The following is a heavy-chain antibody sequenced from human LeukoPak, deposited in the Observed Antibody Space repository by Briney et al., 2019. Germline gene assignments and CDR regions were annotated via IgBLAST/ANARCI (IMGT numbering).Heavy chain of an antibody. J-gene: IGHJ3*02. CDR3: ATYGDYIVDAFDI. CDR1: GDSMSSGDW. CDR2: IYHTGST. V-gene: IGHV4-4*02. D-gene: IGHD4-17*01. Sequence: SETLSLTCAVSGDSMSSGDWWSWVRQPPGKGLEWIGEIYHTGSTNYNPSLKSRVTMSVDKSKNQFSLKLNSVTAADTAVYYCATYGDYIVDAFDIWGQGTMVTVSS.